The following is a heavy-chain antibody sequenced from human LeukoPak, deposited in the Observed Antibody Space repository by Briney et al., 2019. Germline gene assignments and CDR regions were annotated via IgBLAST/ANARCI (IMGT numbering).Heavy chain of an antibody. CDR2: SYYSGST. D-gene: IGHD3-22*01. CDR1: GGSISSGDYY. CDR3: AREANYYDSSGYSRVSFDY. Sequence: SQTLSLTCTVSGGSISSGDYYWSWIRQPPGKGLEWIGYSYYSGSTYYNPSLKSRVTISVDTSKNQFSLKLSSVTAAGTAVYYCAREANYYDSSGYSRVSFDYWGQGTLVTVSS. J-gene: IGHJ4*02. V-gene: IGHV4-30-4*01.